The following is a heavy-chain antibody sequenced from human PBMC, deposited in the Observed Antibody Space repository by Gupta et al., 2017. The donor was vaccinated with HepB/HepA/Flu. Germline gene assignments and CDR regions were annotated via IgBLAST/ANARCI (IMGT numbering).Heavy chain of an antibody. D-gene: IGHD3-16*01. J-gene: IGHJ6*03. Sequence: QVQLQESGPGLVKPSETLSLTCTVSTGSISSFYWSWLRQPPGKGPQWIGYVYFSGSTNYNPSLKSRVTMSLDTSKNQFSLKLISVTAADTAVYYCARVGGIYSYYYMDVWGKGTTVTVSS. V-gene: IGHV4-59*01. CDR1: TGSISSFY. CDR3: ARVGGIYSYYYMDV. CDR2: VYFSGST.